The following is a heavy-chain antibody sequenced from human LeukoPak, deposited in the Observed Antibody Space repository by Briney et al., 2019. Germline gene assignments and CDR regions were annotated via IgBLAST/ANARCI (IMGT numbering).Heavy chain of an antibody. CDR3: ARHAFYYYYYMDV. CDR2: IYSGGTT. Sequence: GGSLRLSCAVSGFTVSGNYMSWVRQAPGKGLEWVSLIYSGGTTYYADSVKGRFTISRDNSKNTLYLQMNSLRAEDTAVYYCARHAFYYYYYMDVWGKGTTVTVSS. CDR1: GFTVSGNY. V-gene: IGHV3-53*01. J-gene: IGHJ6*03. D-gene: IGHD3-16*01.